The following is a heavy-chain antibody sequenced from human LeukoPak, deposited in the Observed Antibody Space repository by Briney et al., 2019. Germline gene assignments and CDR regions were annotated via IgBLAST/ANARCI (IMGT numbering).Heavy chain of an antibody. Sequence: SETLSLTCTVSGGSISSYYWSWIRQPPGKGLEWIGYIYYSGSTNYNPSLKSRVTISVDTSKNQFSLKLSSVTAADTAVYYCARVILAAASYWFDPWGQGTLVTVSS. CDR2: IYYSGST. V-gene: IGHV4-59*12. CDR1: GGSISSYY. D-gene: IGHD6-13*01. J-gene: IGHJ5*02. CDR3: ARVILAAASYWFDP.